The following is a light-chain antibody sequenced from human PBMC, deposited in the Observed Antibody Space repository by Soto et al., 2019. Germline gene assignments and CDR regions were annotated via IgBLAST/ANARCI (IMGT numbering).Light chain of an antibody. J-gene: IGLJ3*02. CDR1: SSDVGGYNY. Sequence: QSALTQPASVSGSPGQSITISCTGTSSDVGGYNYVSWYQHHPGKAPRLMIYASSNRPSGVSHRFSGSRSGNTASLTISGLQAEDEAEYYCLFYYGGWLWVFGGGTKLTVL. CDR3: LFYYGGWLWV. V-gene: IGLV2-14*01. CDR2: ASS.